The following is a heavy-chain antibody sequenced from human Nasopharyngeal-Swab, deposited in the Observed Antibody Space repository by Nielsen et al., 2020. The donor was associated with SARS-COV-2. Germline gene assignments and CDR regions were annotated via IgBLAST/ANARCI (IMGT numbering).Heavy chain of an antibody. CDR2: VSHGGGT. Sequence: GSLRLSCAVYGGSFSGHQWSWVRQPPGKGLEWIGEVSHGGGTNYNPSLKSRVTISVATSKNQFSLKLSSVTAADTAVYYCARGISGVVPAPILGVGPYYHYYSMDVWGKGTTVTVSS. CDR1: GGSFSGHQ. CDR3: ARGISGVVPAPILGVGPYYHYYSMDV. J-gene: IGHJ6*03. V-gene: IGHV4-34*01. D-gene: IGHD2-2*01.